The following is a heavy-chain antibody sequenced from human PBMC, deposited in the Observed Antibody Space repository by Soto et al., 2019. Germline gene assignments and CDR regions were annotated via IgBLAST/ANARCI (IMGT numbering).Heavy chain of an antibody. D-gene: IGHD1-26*01. CDR1: GFTFSSYG. V-gene: IGHV3-33*01. J-gene: IGHJ5*02. Sequence: QVQLVESGGGVVQPGRSLRLSCAASGFTFSSYGMHWVRQAPGKGLEWVAVIWYDGSNKYYADSVKGRFTISRDNSKNRLYLQMNSLRAGDTAVYYCARGSWELLSGDDGFDPWGQGNLVTV. CDR3: ARGSWELLSGDDGFDP. CDR2: IWYDGSNK.